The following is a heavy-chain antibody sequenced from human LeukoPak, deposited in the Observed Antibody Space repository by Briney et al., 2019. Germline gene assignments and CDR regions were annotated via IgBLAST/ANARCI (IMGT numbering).Heavy chain of an antibody. D-gene: IGHD3-22*01. CDR3: ARGYDSSGARMDV. Sequence: GGPLRLSCAASGFTFSRYDMHWVRQGTGKGLEWVSAIGTGGDTHYPGSVKGRFTISRENAKNSLYLQMNSLGAGDTAVYYCARGYDSSGARMDVWGQGTTVTVSS. CDR1: GFTFSRYD. CDR2: IGTGGDT. V-gene: IGHV3-13*04. J-gene: IGHJ6*02.